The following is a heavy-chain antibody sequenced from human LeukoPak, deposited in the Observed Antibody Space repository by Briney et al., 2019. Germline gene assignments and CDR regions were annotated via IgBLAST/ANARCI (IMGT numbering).Heavy chain of an antibody. Sequence: SETLSLTCTVSGVSISIYYWSWIRQPPGKGLEWIGYIYNSGSTNYNPSLRSRVTISVDTSKNQFSLKLNSVTAADTAVYYCVRDRELTYWSQGTLVTVSS. CDR2: IYNSGST. J-gene: IGHJ4*02. V-gene: IGHV4-59*01. D-gene: IGHD1-26*01. CDR1: GVSISIYY. CDR3: VRDRELTY.